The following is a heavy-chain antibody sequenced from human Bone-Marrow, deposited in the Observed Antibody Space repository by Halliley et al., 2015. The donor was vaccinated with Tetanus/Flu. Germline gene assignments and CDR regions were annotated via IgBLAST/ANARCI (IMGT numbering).Heavy chain of an antibody. CDR2: INDSETT. CDR3: ARGPSRLPANHYGLDV. V-gene: IGHV4-34*01. CDR1: GGSFSGYD. J-gene: IGHJ6*02. D-gene: IGHD2-21*01. Sequence: TLSLTCAIYGGSFSGYDWSFICQSPGKGLEWIGEINDSETTNYNPSLKSRVTISVDTSKNQFSLRLNSVTAADTGVYYCARGPSRLPANHYGLDVWGQGSTVTVSS.